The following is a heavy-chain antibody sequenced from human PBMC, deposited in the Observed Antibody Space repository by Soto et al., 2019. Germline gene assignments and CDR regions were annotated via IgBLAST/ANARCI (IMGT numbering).Heavy chain of an antibody. CDR1: GVTVSSNY. CDR3: ARAYGGNCFDY. J-gene: IGHJ4*02. V-gene: IGHV3-66*01. CDR2: IYSGGST. D-gene: IGHD2-15*01. Sequence: GGSLRLSCAASGVTVSSNYMSWVRQAPGKGLEWVSVIYSGGSTYYADSVKGRFTISRDNSKNTLYLQMNSLRAEDTAVYYCARAYGGNCFDYWGQGTLVTVSS.